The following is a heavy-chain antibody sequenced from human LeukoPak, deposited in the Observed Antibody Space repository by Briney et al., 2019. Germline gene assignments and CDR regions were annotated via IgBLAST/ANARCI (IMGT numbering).Heavy chain of an antibody. V-gene: IGHV3-53*01. J-gene: IGHJ4*02. Sequence: PGVSLRLSCAASGFTVSSNYMRWLRQAPGKGLVWVSVIYSGGSTYYAESVKGRFTISRDNSKNTLYLQMNSLRAEDTAVYYCARDIRDGELVLDYWGQGTLVTVSS. CDR3: ARDIRDGELVLDY. CDR2: IYSGGST. CDR1: GFTVSSNY. D-gene: IGHD2-21*01.